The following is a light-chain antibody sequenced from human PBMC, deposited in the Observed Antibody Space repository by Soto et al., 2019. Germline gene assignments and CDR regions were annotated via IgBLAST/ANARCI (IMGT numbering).Light chain of an antibody. CDR2: GAS. CDR3: QQRRIWQVT. J-gene: IGKJ5*01. Sequence: GMKQSPATLSVYKGERATLSCRASQSVTTNMAWYQQKPGQAPRLLIYGASTRATGIPARFSGSGSGTDFTLTISSLQSEDFAVYYCQQRRIWQVTFGQGRRLEIK. V-gene: IGKV3-15*01. CDR1: QSVTTN.